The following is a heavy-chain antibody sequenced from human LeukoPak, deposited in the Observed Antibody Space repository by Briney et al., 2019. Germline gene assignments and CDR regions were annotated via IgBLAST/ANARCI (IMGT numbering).Heavy chain of an antibody. CDR1: GGSISSYW. J-gene: IGHJ6*03. CDR2: IYYSGST. V-gene: IGHV4-59*01. Sequence: ASETLSLTCTVSGGSISSYWWSWIRQPPGKGLEWIGYIYYSGSTNYNPSLKSRVTISVDTSKNQFSLKLSSVTAADTAVYYCARSFYYYYYMDVCGKGTTVTVSS. CDR3: ARSFYYYYYMDV.